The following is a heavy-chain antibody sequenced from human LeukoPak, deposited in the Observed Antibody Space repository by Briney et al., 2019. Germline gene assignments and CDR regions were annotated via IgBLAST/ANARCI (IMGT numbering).Heavy chain of an antibody. D-gene: IGHD3/OR15-3a*01. V-gene: IGHV1-3*01. CDR1: GYTFTSYA. J-gene: IGHJ3*02. Sequence: GASVKVSCKASGYTFTSYAMHWVRQAPGQRLEWMGWINAGNGNTKYSQKFQGRVTITSDTSASTAYMELSSLRSEDTAVYYCARVISGFWTGYYDPFDIWGQGTLVTVSS. CDR2: INAGNGNT. CDR3: ARVISGFWTGYYDPFDI.